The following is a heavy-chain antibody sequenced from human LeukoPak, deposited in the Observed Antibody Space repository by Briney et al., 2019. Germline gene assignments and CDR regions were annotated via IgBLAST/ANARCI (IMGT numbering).Heavy chain of an antibody. Sequence: ASVKVSCEASGGTFSSYTISWVRQAPGQGLEWMGRIIPILGIANYAQKFQGRVTITADKSTSTAYMELSSLRSEDTAVYYCARDPHGGIRYCSGGSCQSYYYYGMDVWGQGTTVTVSS. V-gene: IGHV1-69*04. D-gene: IGHD2-15*01. CDR3: ARDPHGGIRYCSGGSCQSYYYYGMDV. CDR1: GGTFSSYT. CDR2: IIPILGIA. J-gene: IGHJ6*02.